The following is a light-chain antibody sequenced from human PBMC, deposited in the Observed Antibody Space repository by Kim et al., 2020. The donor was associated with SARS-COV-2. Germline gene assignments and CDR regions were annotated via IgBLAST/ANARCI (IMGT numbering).Light chain of an antibody. CDR1: KLVDKY. V-gene: IGLV3-1*01. CDR3: QAWDSSTFYV. CDR2: QDN. Sequence: VSPGQTASITCSGDKLVDKYACWYQQKPGQSPVLVIYQDNKRPSGIPGRFSSSKSGNTATLTISGTQAMDEGDYYCQAWDSSTFYVFGTGTKVTVL. J-gene: IGLJ1*01.